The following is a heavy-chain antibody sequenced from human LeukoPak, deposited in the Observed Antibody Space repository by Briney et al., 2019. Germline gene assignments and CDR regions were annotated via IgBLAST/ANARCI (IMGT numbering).Heavy chain of an antibody. J-gene: IGHJ4*02. CDR1: GGSISSYY. CDR2: IYYSGST. Sequence: SETLSLTCTVSGGSISSYYWSWIRQPPGKGLEWIGYIYYSGSTNYNPSLKSRVTISVDTSKNQFSLKLSSVTAADTAVSYCARETQYSSPGDWGQGTLVTVSS. D-gene: IGHD6-19*01. CDR3: ARETQYSSPGD. V-gene: IGHV4-59*01.